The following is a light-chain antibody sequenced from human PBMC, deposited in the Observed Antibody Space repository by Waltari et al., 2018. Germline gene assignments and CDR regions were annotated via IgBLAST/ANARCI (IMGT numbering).Light chain of an antibody. CDR3: QQYGRFPVT. Sequence: DIQMTQSPSSLPASVGDRVTITCRASRSISSSLSWYQQEPGKAPKVLIYDMFSLQSGVPSRFSGSASGTNFTLTISRLEPEDFAVYYCQQYGRFPVTFGQGTRLEIK. CDR2: DMF. J-gene: IGKJ5*01. V-gene: IGKV1-39*01. CDR1: RSISSS.